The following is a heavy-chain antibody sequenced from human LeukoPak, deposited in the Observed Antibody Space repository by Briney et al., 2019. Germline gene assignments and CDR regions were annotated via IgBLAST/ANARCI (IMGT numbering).Heavy chain of an antibody. J-gene: IGHJ4*02. CDR3: ARDYGSHGEYFDY. V-gene: IGHV3-48*02. Sequence: GGSLGLSCAASGFTFSTYNMNWVRQVPGKGLEWVSYISSRSSTVYYADSVKGRFTISRDNAKNSLYLQMNSLRDEDTAVYFCARDYGSHGEYFDYWGQGTLVTVSS. CDR1: GFTFSTYN. D-gene: IGHD3-10*01. CDR2: ISSRSSTV.